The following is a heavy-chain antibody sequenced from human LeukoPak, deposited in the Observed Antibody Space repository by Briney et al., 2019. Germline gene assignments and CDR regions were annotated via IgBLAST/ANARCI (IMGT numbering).Heavy chain of an antibody. Sequence: ASVTVSCKASGYTFTSYYMHWVRQAPGQGLEWMGIINPSGGSTSYAQKFQGRVTMTRDTSTSTVYMELSSLRSEDTAVYYCARASYSGSYYSGVDYWGQGTLVTVSS. CDR2: INPSGGST. V-gene: IGHV1-46*01. CDR3: ARASYSGSYYSGVDY. CDR1: GYTFTSYY. D-gene: IGHD1-26*01. J-gene: IGHJ4*02.